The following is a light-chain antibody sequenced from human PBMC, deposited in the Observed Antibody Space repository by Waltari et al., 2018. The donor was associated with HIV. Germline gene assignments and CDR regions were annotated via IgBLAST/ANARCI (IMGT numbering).Light chain of an antibody. V-gene: IGLV2-8*01. CDR1: SSDGGVYNY. CDR2: EVR. CDR3: SSYAGSNNLV. J-gene: IGLJ2*01. Sequence: QSALTQPPSASGSPGQSVTIPCTGTSSDGGVYNYVSWYQQHPGKAPKLMIYEVRNRPSGVPDRFSGSKSGNTASLTVSGLQAEDEADYYCSSYAGSNNLVFGGGTKLTVL.